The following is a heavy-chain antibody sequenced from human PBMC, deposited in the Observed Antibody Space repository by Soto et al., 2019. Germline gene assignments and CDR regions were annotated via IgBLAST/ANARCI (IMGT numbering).Heavy chain of an antibody. J-gene: IGHJ2*01. CDR1: GGTFSSYT. CDR2: IIPIFGTA. V-gene: IGHV1-69*12. Sequence: QVQLVQSGAEVKKPGSSVTVSCKASGGTFSSYTISLVRQAPGQGLEWMGGIIPIFGTANYEQKFQSRVTITADDSTSTAYMESSSLRSEDTAEYSCVRSSQRMLQLWSSDLWGRGTLVTVSS. CDR3: VRSSQRMLQLWSSDL. D-gene: IGHD5-12*01.